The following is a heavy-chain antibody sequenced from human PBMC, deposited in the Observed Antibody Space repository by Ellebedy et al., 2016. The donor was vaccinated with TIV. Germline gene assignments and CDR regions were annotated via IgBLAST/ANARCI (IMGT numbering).Heavy chain of an antibody. Sequence: PGGSLRLSCAASGFTFSSYAIHWVRQAPGKGLEWVAIIWLDGSKEYYADSVKGRFTISRDNSKNTLYMQMNSLRAEDTAVYYCARDKNTGYIDYWGQGALVTVSS. CDR1: GFTFSSYA. D-gene: IGHD2-8*02. CDR3: ARDKNTGYIDY. J-gene: IGHJ4*02. V-gene: IGHV3-30*04. CDR2: IWLDGSKE.